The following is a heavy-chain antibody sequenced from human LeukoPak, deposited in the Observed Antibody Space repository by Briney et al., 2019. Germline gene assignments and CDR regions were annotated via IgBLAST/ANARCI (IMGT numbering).Heavy chain of an antibody. CDR1: GFTFSSYS. CDR2: IKQDGGER. Sequence: GGSLRLSCAASGFTFSSYSMSWVRQAPGKGLEWVANIKQDGGERYYVVSVKGRFTISRDNAKNSLYLQMNSLRAEDTAVYYCAKDGGTAMVLSDIFDYXXXGTLVTVSS. V-gene: IGHV3-7*03. J-gene: IGHJ4*01. D-gene: IGHD5-18*01. CDR3: AKDGGTAMVLSDIFDY.